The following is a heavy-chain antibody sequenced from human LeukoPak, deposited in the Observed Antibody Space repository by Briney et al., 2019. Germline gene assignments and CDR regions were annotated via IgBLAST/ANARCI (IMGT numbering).Heavy chain of an antibody. J-gene: IGHJ4*02. Sequence: GGSLRLSCFASGFPFSDYLLTWVRQAPGKGLEWVANMKQDGSENYHVDSVKGRFSISRDNVRNSLYLQMNSLRAEDTAVYYCTRGDPDKWGQGTLVIVSS. CDR3: TRGDPDK. CDR1: GFPFSDYL. D-gene: IGHD2-21*02. CDR2: MKQDGSEN. V-gene: IGHV3-7*03.